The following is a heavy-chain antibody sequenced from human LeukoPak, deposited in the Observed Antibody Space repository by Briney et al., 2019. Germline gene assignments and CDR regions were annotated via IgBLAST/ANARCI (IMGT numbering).Heavy chain of an antibody. D-gene: IGHD3-10*01. Sequence: GGSLRLSCAASGFTFSSYSMNWVRQAPGKGLEWVSVIYSGGSTYYADSVKGRFTISRDNSKNTLYLQMNSLRAEDTAVYYCARALKPMVRDPPGFDYWGQGTLVTVSS. CDR1: GFTFSSYS. J-gene: IGHJ4*02. V-gene: IGHV3-66*01. CDR2: IYSGGST. CDR3: ARALKPMVRDPPGFDY.